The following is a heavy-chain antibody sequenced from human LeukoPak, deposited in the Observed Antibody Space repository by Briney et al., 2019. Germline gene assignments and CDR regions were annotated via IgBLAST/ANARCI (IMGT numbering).Heavy chain of an antibody. D-gene: IGHD3-22*01. Sequence: SETLSLTCTVSGGSINSYYWSWIRQSPGKGLEWIGRIYTSGSTNYNPSLKSRVTISVDTSKNQFSLKLRSVTAADTVVYYCAREVDVIDGLNWFDPWGQGTLVTVSS. J-gene: IGHJ5*02. CDR2: IYTSGST. CDR3: AREVDVIDGLNWFDP. V-gene: IGHV4-4*07. CDR1: GGSINSYY.